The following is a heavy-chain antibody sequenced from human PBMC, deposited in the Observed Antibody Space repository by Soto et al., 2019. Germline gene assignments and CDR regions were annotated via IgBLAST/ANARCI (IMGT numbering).Heavy chain of an antibody. D-gene: IGHD6-13*01. Sequence: QEQLVQSGAEVKKPGASVKVSCKASGYTFTSYDINWVRQATGQGLEWMGWMNPNSGNTGYAQKFQGRVTMTRNTSMSTAYMELSSLRSEDTAVYYCARERSAAGTGWFDPWGQGTLVTVSS. CDR2: MNPNSGNT. J-gene: IGHJ5*02. V-gene: IGHV1-8*01. CDR3: ARERSAAGTGWFDP. CDR1: GYTFTSYD.